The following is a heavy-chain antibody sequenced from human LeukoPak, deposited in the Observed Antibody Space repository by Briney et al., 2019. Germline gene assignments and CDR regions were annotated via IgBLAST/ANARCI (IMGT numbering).Heavy chain of an antibody. J-gene: IGHJ4*02. CDR3: AKDSGRVCYTYDC. V-gene: IGHV3-23*01. Sequence: GGSLRLSCAASGFMFAGYSMRWVRQAPGGGLEWVATIRASGDSTYLSASVKGRFTISRDNSKKQLFLQLNSLRAEDTAIYYCAKDSGRVCYTYDCWGQGTLVTVSS. CDR1: GFMFAGYS. CDR2: IRASGDST. D-gene: IGHD2-2*02.